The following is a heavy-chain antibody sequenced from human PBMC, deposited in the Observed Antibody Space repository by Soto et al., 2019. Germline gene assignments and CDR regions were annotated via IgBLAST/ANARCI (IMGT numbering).Heavy chain of an antibody. D-gene: IGHD2-8*01. CDR2: INSDGSST. CDR1: GFTFSSYW. CDR3: ARDRLDIVLMVYAGLDAFDI. Sequence: GGSLRLSCAASGFTFSSYWMHWVRQAPGKGLVWVSRINSDGSSTSYADSVKGRFTISRDNAKNTLYLQMNSLRAEDTAVYYCARDRLDIVLMVYAGLDAFDIWGQGIMVTVSS. V-gene: IGHV3-74*01. J-gene: IGHJ3*02.